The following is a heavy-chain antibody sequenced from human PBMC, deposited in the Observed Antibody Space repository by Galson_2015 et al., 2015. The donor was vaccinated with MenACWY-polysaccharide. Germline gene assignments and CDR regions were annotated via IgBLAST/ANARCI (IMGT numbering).Heavy chain of an antibody. CDR1: GFTFSSFW. CDR2: IKQDGSEK. J-gene: IGHJ2*01. CDR3: ARDPLDSSGYTRGSVFDL. Sequence: SLRLSCAASGFTFSSFWMSWVRQAPGKGLEWVAIIKQDGSEKYYIDSVKGRFSTSRDNAKNSLYLQINSLRSEDTAVYYCARDPLDSSGYTRGSVFDLWGRGTLVTVSS. V-gene: IGHV3-7*01. D-gene: IGHD3-22*01.